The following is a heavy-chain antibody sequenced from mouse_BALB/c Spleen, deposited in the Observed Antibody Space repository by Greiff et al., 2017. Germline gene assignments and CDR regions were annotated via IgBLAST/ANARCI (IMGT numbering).Heavy chain of an antibody. J-gene: IGHJ4*01. Sequence: EVQLQQSGAELVKPGASVKLSCTASGFNIKDTYMHWVKQRPEQGLEWIGRIDPANGNTKYDPKFQGKAHITADTSSNTAYLQLSSLTSEDTAVYYCDRALLYDYDDDAMDYWGQGTSVTVSS. D-gene: IGHD2-4*01. CDR1: GFNIKDTY. V-gene: IGHV14-3*02. CDR2: IDPANGNT. CDR3: DRALLYDYDDDAMDY.